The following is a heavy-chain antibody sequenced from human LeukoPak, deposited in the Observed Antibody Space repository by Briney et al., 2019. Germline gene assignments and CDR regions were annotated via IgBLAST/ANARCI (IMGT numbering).Heavy chain of an antibody. CDR2: IYYSGST. CDR1: GGSISSYY. J-gene: IGHJ4*02. D-gene: IGHD6-6*01. Sequence: SETLSLTCTVSGGSISSYYWSWIRQPPGKGLEWIGYIYYSGSTNYNPSLKSRVTISVDKSKNQFSLKLSSVTAADTAVYYCASGGMRGATRLLFVYWGRGTLVTVSS. V-gene: IGHV4-59*12. CDR3: ASGGMRGATRLLFVY.